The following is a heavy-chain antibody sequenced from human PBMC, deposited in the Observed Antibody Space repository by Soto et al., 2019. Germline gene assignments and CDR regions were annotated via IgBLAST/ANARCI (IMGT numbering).Heavy chain of an antibody. Sequence: QLQLQESGPGLVKPSETLSLTCTVSGGSISSSSYYWGWIRQPPGKGLEWIGSIYYSGSTGSTYYNPSLKSRVTIYVDTSKTQFSLKLSSVTAADTAVYYCAGLLRSGSPKYYFDYWGQGTLVTVSA. V-gene: IGHV4-39*01. CDR2: IYYSGSTGST. CDR3: AGLLRSGSPKYYFDY. CDR1: GGSISSSSYY. D-gene: IGHD6-19*01. J-gene: IGHJ4*02.